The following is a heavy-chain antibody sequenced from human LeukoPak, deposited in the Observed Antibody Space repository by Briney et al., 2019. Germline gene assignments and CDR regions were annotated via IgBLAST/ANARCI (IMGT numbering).Heavy chain of an antibody. CDR3: ARDLFGMVRGVTYDY. D-gene: IGHD3-10*01. CDR2: INPNSGGT. Sequence: GASVKVSCKASGYTFTGYYMHWVRQAPGQGLEWMGWINPNSGGTNYAQKFQGRVTMTRDTSISTACMELSRLRSDDTAVYYCARDLFGMVRGVTYDYWGQGTLVTVSS. J-gene: IGHJ4*02. CDR1: GYTFTGYY. V-gene: IGHV1-2*02.